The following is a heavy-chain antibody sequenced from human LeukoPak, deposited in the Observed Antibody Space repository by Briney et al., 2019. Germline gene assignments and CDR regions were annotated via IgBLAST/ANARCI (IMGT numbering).Heavy chain of an antibody. Sequence: ASVKVSCKASGYTFTGYYMHWVRQAPGQGLEWMGWINPNSGGTNYAQKFQGRVTMTRDTSISTAYMELSRLGSDDTAVYYCAYEADSSGQRSENWFDPWGQGTLVTVSS. D-gene: IGHD3-22*01. CDR3: AYEADSSGQRSENWFDP. J-gene: IGHJ5*02. CDR2: INPNSGGT. CDR1: GYTFTGYY. V-gene: IGHV1-2*02.